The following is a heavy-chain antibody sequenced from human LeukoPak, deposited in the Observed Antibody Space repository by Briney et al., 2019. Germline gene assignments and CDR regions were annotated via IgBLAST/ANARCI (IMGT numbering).Heavy chain of an antibody. J-gene: IGHJ4*02. CDR1: GFTFSSYA. V-gene: IGHV3-30*04. D-gene: IGHD6-19*01. CDR2: ISYDGSNK. CDR3: AKLIAVAGGDY. Sequence: GGSLRLSCAASGFTFSSYAMHWVRQAPGKGLEWVAVISYDGSNKYYADSVKGRFTISRDNSKNTLYLQMNSLRAEDTAVYYCAKLIAVAGGDYWGQGTLVTVSS.